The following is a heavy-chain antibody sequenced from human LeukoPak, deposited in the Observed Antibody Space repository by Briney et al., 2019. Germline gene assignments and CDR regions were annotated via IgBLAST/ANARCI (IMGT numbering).Heavy chain of an antibody. CDR1: RASTTRGVSF. Sequence: SLCLSCTLPRASTTRGVSFSTCVRLPPSDGLGWLAYIYYSGSTYYNPSLKSRVTISIDTSQNQFSLKLTSGTAADTAVYYRAIRGEGARFDYWGQRALVTVSS. CDR3: AIRGEGARFDY. D-gene: IGHD3-10*01. CDR2: IYYSGST. V-gene: IGHV4-31*03. J-gene: IGHJ4*02.